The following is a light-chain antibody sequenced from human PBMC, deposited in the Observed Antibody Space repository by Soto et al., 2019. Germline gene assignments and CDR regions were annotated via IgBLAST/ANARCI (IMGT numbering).Light chain of an antibody. J-gene: IGKJ1*01. CDR1: QSVSSN. Sequence: EIVMTQSPATLSVSPGERATLSCRASQSVSSNLAWYQQKPGQAPRLLIYGASTRATGIPARFSGSGSGTEFTLTISSLQSEDFAVYYCQKYWGTFGQGTKVEIK. V-gene: IGKV3-15*01. CDR3: QKYWGT. CDR2: GAS.